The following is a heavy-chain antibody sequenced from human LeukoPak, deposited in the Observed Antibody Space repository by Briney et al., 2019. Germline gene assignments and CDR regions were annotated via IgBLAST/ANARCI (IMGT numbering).Heavy chain of an antibody. Sequence: PGGSLTLSCAASGFTFSTYSMNWVSQAPGKGLEWLSYISGPGTTTKYADSVKGRFTISRDNDKNSLYLQMNSLRAEDTAVYYCARDWIWGQGTMVTVSS. V-gene: IGHV3-48*01. CDR2: ISGPGTTT. J-gene: IGHJ3*02. CDR3: ARDWI. CDR1: GFTFSTYS.